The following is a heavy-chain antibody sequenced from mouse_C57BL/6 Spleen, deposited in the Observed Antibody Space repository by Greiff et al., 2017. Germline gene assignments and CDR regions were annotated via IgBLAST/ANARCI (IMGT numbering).Heavy chain of an antibody. J-gene: IGHJ3*01. CDR2: IYPRSGNT. V-gene: IGHV1-81*01. CDR3: ARSSIYYDYDAWFAY. D-gene: IGHD2-4*01. CDR1: GYTFTSYG. Sequence: QVHVKQSGAELARPGASVKLSCKASGYTFTSYGISWVKQRTGQGLEWIGEIYPRSGNTYYNEKFKGKATLTADKSSSTAYMELRSLTSEDSAVYFCARSSIYYDYDAWFAYWGQGTLVTVSA.